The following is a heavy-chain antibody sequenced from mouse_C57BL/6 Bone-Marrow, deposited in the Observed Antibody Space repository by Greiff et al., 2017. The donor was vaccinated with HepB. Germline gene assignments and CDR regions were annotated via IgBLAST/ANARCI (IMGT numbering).Heavy chain of an antibody. V-gene: IGHV5-6*01. J-gene: IGHJ2*01. Sequence: EVQGVESGGDLVKPGGSLKLSCAASGFTFSSYGMSWVRQTPDKRLEWVATISSGGSYTYYPDSVKGRFTISRDNAKNTLYLQMSSLKSEDTAMYYCARPFITTGRDYWGQGTTLTVSS. CDR1: GFTFSSYG. D-gene: IGHD1-1*01. CDR3: ARPFITTGRDY. CDR2: ISSGGSYT.